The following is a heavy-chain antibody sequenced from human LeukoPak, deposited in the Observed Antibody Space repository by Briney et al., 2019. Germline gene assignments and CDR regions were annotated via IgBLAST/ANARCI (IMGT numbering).Heavy chain of an antibody. J-gene: IGHJ4*02. CDR2: IIPIFGTA. Sequence: SVKVSCKASGGTFSSYAISWVRQAPGQGLEWMGGIIPIFGTANYAQKFQGRVTITADESTSTGYMELSSLRSEDTAVYYCASKRGYSYGLVYWGQGTLVTVSS. CDR1: GGTFSSYA. V-gene: IGHV1-69*13. D-gene: IGHD5-18*01. CDR3: ASKRGYSYGLVY.